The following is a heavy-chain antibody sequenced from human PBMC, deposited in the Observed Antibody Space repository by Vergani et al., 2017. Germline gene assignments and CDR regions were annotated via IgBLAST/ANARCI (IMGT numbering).Heavy chain of an antibody. J-gene: IGHJ4*02. V-gene: IGHV1-2*02. CDR3: ARSRVVPAAIPPYFDY. D-gene: IGHD2-2*01. Sequence: QVQLVQSGAEVKKPGASVKVSCKASGYTFTGYYMHWVRQAPGQGLEWMGWINPNSGGTNYAQKFQGRVTMTRDTSISTAYMELSRLRSDDTAVYYCARSRVVPAAIPPYFDYWGQGTLVTVSS. CDR1: GYTFTGYY. CDR2: INPNSGGT.